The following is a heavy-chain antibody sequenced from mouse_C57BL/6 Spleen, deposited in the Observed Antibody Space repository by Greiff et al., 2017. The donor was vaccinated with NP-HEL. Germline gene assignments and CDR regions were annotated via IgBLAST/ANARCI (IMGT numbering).Heavy chain of an antibody. Sequence: QVQLQQSGAELVKPGASVKLSCKASGYTFTSYWMHWVKQRPGRGLEWIGRIDPNSGGTKYNEKFKSKATLTVDKPSSTAYMQLSSLTSEDSAVYYCARGGALSPYAMDYWGQGTSVTVSS. J-gene: IGHJ4*01. CDR1: GYTFTSYW. CDR3: ARGGALSPYAMDY. V-gene: IGHV1-72*01. D-gene: IGHD3-1*01. CDR2: IDPNSGGT.